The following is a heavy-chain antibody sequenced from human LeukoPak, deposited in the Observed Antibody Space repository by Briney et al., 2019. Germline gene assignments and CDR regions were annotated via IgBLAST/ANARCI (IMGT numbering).Heavy chain of an antibody. D-gene: IGHD2-2*01. CDR3: ARSRRDKGVLGAVVPAAPFDP. J-gene: IGHJ5*02. CDR2: IIPIFGIA. Sequence: GSSVKVSCKASGGTFSSYAISWVRQAPGQGLEWMGRIIPIFGIANYAQKFQGRVTITADKSTSTAYMELSSLRSEDTAVYYCARSRRDKGVLGAVVPAAPFDPWGQGNLVTVSS. V-gene: IGHV1-69*04. CDR1: GGTFSSYA.